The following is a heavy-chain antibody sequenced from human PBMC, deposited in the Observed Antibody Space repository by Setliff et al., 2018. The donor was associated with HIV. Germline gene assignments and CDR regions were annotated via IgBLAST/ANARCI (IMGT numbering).Heavy chain of an antibody. J-gene: IGHJ5*02. D-gene: IGHD3-9*01. CDR2: VYYTGKT. CDR1: GGSLISGGYY. Sequence: SETLSLTCSVSGGSLISGGYYWSWIRQHPGKGLEWIGYVYYTGKTYYNPSLGSRISMSVDTSKNQFSRKLTSVTAADTAIYYCARDLTRNSNCFEPWGQGTQVTVSS. V-gene: IGHV4-31*03. CDR3: ARDLTRNSNCFEP.